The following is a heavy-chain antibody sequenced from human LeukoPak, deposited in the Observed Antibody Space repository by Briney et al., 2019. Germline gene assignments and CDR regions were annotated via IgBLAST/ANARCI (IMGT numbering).Heavy chain of an antibody. J-gene: IGHJ1*01. V-gene: IGHV3-11*01. CDR2: ISSGGDIM. CDR1: GLRFSDYY. D-gene: IGHD2/OR15-2a*01. CDR3: ATNLIGAGEYFQQ. Sequence: GGSLRLSCAASGLRFSDYYVSWIRQAPGKGLQWVSYISSGGDIMHYADSVKGRFTSSRDNAKNSGYLEMNSLGAEDTAVYYRATNLIGAGEYFQQWGQGTLVTVSS.